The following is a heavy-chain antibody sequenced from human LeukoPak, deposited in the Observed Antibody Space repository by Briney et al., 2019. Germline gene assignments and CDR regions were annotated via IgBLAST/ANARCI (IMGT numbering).Heavy chain of an antibody. CDR2: IYHSGST. J-gene: IGHJ4*02. CDR3: ARGPYDSSGYYSF. Sequence: SGTLSLTCAVSGGSISSSKWWSWVRQPPGKGLEWIGEIYHSGSTNYNPSLKSRVTISVDKTKNQFSLKLSSVTAADTAVYYCARGPYDSSGYYSFWGQGTLVTVSS. CDR1: GGSISSSKW. V-gene: IGHV4-4*02. D-gene: IGHD3-22*01.